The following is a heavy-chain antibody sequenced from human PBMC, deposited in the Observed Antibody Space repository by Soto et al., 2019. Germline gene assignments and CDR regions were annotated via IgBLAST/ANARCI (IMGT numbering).Heavy chain of an antibody. Sequence: PGGSLRLSCAASGFTFSLYAIHWVRQAPGKGLEWVAAIWGDGSNKYYADSVKGRFTISRDNSENTLYLQMNSLRAEDTAVYYCAKEKYYYDSSGYPYYFDYWGQGTLVTVSS. CDR2: IWGDGSNK. CDR1: GFTFSLYA. CDR3: AKEKYYYDSSGYPYYFDY. D-gene: IGHD3-22*01. J-gene: IGHJ4*02. V-gene: IGHV3-30*02.